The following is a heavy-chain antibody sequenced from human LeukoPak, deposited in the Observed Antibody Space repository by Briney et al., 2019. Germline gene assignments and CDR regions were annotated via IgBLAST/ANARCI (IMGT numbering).Heavy chain of an antibody. Sequence: GGSQRLSCEASGFTLSDYWMHWVRQAPGKGLVWVSRMSSDSTRSSHADSVKGRFTISRDNAKKMVYLQMNSLRVEDSAVYYCAAGPSSNGHQLPYWGQGTLVTVSS. J-gene: IGHJ4*02. V-gene: IGHV3-74*01. CDR1: GFTLSDYW. D-gene: IGHD4-11*01. CDR2: MSSDSTRS. CDR3: AAGPSSNGHQLPY.